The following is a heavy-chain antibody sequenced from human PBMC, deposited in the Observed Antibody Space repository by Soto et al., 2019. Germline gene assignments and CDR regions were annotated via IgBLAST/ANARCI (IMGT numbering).Heavy chain of an antibody. CDR3: AKDRISGYEYSFSYFYGMAV. Sequence: GGSLRLSCAASGFTFSSYGMHWVRQTPGKGLEWLALISYDGTNTDYADSVKGRITVSRDNSKETLSLQMNRLRIEDTAVYYCAKDRISGYEYSFSYFYGMAVWGQGXTVTVSS. CDR2: ISYDGTNT. D-gene: IGHD5-12*01. CDR1: GFTFSSYG. V-gene: IGHV3-30*18. J-gene: IGHJ6*02.